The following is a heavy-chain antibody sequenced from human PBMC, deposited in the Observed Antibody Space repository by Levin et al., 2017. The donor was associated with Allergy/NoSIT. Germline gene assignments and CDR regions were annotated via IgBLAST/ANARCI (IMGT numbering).Heavy chain of an antibody. V-gene: IGHV3-23*01. J-gene: IGHJ4*02. Sequence: PGGSLRLSCAASGFTFSSYAMSWVRQAPGKGLEWVSAISGSGGSTYYADSVKGRFTISRDNSKNTLYLQMNSLRAEDTAVYYCAKGWSGRNGVVVVAAPFDYWGQGTLVTVSS. D-gene: IGHD2-15*01. CDR3: AKGWSGRNGVVVVAAPFDY. CDR1: GFTFSSYA. CDR2: ISGSGGST.